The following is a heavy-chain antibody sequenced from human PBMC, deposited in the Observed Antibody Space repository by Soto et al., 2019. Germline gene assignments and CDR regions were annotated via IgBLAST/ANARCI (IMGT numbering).Heavy chain of an antibody. V-gene: IGHV3-15*02. CDR2: IKSKTDGGTT. Sequence: EVQLVESGGALVKPGGSLRLSCAASGFTFSNAWMSWVRQSPGKVLEWVGRIKSKTDGGTTDYATAVEGRFTISREESKTTVYLQMDSLKTEDTAVDYCATKRTGITTIGPGYFGQGTMVTVSS. D-gene: IGHD1-20*01. J-gene: IGHJ4*02. CDR1: GFTFSNAW. CDR3: ATKRTGITTIGPGY.